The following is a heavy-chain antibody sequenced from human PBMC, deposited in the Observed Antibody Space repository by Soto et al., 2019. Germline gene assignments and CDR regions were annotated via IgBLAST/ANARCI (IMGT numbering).Heavy chain of an antibody. CDR2: IYHGGTT. CDR3: ARDSGYGSGASVNHYLDS. D-gene: IGHD3-10*01. V-gene: IGHV4-38-2*02. CDR1: GYSISSGSY. J-gene: IGHJ4*01. Sequence: KPSETLSLTCTVSGYSISSGSYWAWIRQPPGKGPEWIASIYHGGTTFYNPSLKSRITISVDTSNNQFSLKLTSVTAADPAVYYCARDSGYGSGASVNHYLDSWGHGTLVTVSS.